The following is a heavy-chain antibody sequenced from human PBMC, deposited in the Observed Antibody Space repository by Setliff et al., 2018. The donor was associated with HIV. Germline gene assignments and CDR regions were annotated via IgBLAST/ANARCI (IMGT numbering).Heavy chain of an antibody. J-gene: IGHJ5*02. Sequence: LTCSVSGDSIRSSSYYWGWIRQPPGKGLEWIGSIYYSGSTYYNPSLKSRVTLALDTSTNPFSLKLRSVTAADTAVYYCARDYGSGSYDHWGQGTLVTVSS. V-gene: IGHV4-39*07. CDR1: GDSIRSSSYY. D-gene: IGHD3-10*01. CDR3: ARDYGSGSYDH. CDR2: IYYSGST.